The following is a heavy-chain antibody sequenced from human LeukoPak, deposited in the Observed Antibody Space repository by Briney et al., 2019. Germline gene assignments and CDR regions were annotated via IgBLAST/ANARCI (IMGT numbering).Heavy chain of an antibody. J-gene: IGHJ4*02. CDR2: ISGSGGST. V-gene: IGHV3-23*01. D-gene: IGHD2-2*01. CDR3: AKRYCTSASCSCFDY. Sequence: GGSLRLSCAASGFTFSSYAMSWVRQAPGEGLEWVSAISGSGGSTDYADSVKGRFTISRDNSKNTLYLQMDSLRAGDTAVYYCAKRYCTSASCSCFDYWGQGTLIAVSS. CDR1: GFTFSSYA.